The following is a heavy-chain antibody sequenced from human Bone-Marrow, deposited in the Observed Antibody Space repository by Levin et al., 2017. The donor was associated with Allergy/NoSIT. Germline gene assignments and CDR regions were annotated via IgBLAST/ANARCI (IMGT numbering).Heavy chain of an antibody. Sequence: PSETLSLTCTVSGGSISSSSYYWGWIRQSPGKGLEWIASIYYNGVTYYNLSLKSRVTTSVDTSKNQFSLKLSSVTAADTAVYYCARTGDYSGSGSYNSWGQGTLVTVSS. CDR1: GGSISSSSYY. V-gene: IGHV4-39*01. D-gene: IGHD3-10*01. CDR2: IYYNGVT. CDR3: ARTGDYSGSGSYNS. J-gene: IGHJ4*02.